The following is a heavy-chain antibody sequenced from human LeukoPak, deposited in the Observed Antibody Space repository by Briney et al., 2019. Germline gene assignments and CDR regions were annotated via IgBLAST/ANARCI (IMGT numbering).Heavy chain of an antibody. J-gene: IGHJ4*02. V-gene: IGHV3-23*01. CDR2: ISGSGGST. CDR1: GFTFSSYG. D-gene: IGHD3-9*01. CDR3: AKSNILTGYYPFDY. Sequence: GGSLRLSCAASGFTFSSYGMSRVRQAPGKGLEWVSAISGSGGSTYYADSVKGRFTISRDNSKNTLYLQMNSLRAEDTAVYYCAKSNILTGYYPFDYWGQGTLVTVSS.